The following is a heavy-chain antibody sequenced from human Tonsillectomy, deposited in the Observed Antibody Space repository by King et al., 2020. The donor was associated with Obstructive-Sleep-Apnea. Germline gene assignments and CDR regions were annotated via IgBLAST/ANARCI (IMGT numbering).Heavy chain of an antibody. D-gene: IGHD2-15*01. J-gene: IGHJ6*02. Sequence: QVQLVQSGAEVRKPGASGKVSCKASGYTFTNYYSHWVRPAPGQGLERVGIINPSGWATSYAQKFQGRGTMTRDTSTSTVYMELSSLRSEDTAVYYCAREEYCSGGTCLYGMDVWGQGTAVTVSS. CDR3: AREEYCSGGTCLYGMDV. V-gene: IGHV1-46*03. CDR2: INPSGWAT. CDR1: GYTFTNYY.